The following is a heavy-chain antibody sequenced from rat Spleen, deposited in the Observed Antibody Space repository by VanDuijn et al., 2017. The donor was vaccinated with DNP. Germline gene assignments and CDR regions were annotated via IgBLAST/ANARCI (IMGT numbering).Heavy chain of an antibody. V-gene: IGHV5-25*01. D-gene: IGHD1-5*01. J-gene: IGHJ2*01. CDR2: ISPSVGST. CDR3: ATLDIGSTVDY. Sequence: EVQLVESGGGLVQPGRSLKLSCAASGFTFSNYDMAWVRQAPTKGLEWVASISPSVGSTFYRDSVKGRFTISRDNAKRTLYLKMDSLRSEDTATYYCATLDIGSTVDYWGQGVMVTVSS. CDR1: GFTFSNYD.